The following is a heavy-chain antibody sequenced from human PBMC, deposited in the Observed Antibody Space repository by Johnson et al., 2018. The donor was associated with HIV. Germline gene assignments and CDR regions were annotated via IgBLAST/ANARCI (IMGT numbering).Heavy chain of an antibody. D-gene: IGHD6-19*01. Sequence: QVQVVESGGGLVQPGRSLRLSCAASGFTFDDYAMHWVCQAPGKGLEWVAVISYDGSNKYYADSVKGRFTISRDNSKNSVYLQMNSLRAEDTAVYYCAKSLDIAVAGTILSHAFDIWGQGTMVTVSS. CDR2: ISYDGSNK. CDR3: AKSLDIAVAGTILSHAFDI. CDR1: GFTFDDYA. J-gene: IGHJ3*02. V-gene: IGHV3-30*04.